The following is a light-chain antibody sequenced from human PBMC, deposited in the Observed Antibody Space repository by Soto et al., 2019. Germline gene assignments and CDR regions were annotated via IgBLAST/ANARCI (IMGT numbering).Light chain of an antibody. J-gene: IGLJ2*01. V-gene: IGLV1-44*01. Sequence: QSVLTQPPSASGTPGQRVTISCSGSSSNIGSNTVNWYQQLPGTAPKLLIYSNNQRTSGVPDRFSGSKSGTSASLAISGLQSEDEADYYCAAWDDSLNGVVFGEGTKLTVL. CDR3: AAWDDSLNGVV. CDR2: SNN. CDR1: SSNIGSNT.